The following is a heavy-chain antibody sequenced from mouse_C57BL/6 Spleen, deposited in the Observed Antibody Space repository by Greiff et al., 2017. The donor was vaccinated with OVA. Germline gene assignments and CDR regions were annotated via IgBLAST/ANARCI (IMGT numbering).Heavy chain of an antibody. V-gene: IGHV1-61*01. CDR2: IYPSDSET. CDR3: ARERTDYFDY. CDR1: GYTFTSYW. Sequence: QVQLQQSGAELVRPGSSVKLSCKASGYTFTSYWMDWVKQRPGQGLEWIGNIYPSDSETHYNQKFKDKATLTVDKSSSTAYMQLSSLTSEDSAVYYCARERTDYFDYWGQGTTLTVSS. J-gene: IGHJ2*01.